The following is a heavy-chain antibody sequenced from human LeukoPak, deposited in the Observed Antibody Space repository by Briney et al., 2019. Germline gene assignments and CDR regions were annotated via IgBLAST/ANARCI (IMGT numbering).Heavy chain of an antibody. D-gene: IGHD5-18*01. CDR1: GFTFSSYW. CDR3: ARSGGYSYGSLSYYGY. J-gene: IGHJ4*02. V-gene: IGHV3-74*01. Sequence: GGSLRLSCAASGFTFSSYWMHWVRHAPGKGLVWVSRINSDGSSTSYADSVKGRFTISRDNAKDTLYLQMNSLRAEDTAVYYCARSGGYSYGSLSYYGYWGQGTLVTVSS. CDR2: INSDGSST.